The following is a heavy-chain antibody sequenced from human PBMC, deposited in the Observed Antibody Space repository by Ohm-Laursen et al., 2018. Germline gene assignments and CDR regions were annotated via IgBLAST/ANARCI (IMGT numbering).Heavy chain of an antibody. CDR3: ASGSHGID. J-gene: IGHJ4*02. D-gene: IGHD1-26*01. V-gene: IGHV4-59*01. CDR2: IYNRGST. CDR1: GGSISTCY. Sequence: PSETLSLTCTVSGGSISTCYWSWIRQPPGKGLEWIGYIYNRGSTSYNPSLKSRVTISVDTSKNQFSLKLNSVTAADTAVYYCASGSHGIDWGQGTLVTVSS.